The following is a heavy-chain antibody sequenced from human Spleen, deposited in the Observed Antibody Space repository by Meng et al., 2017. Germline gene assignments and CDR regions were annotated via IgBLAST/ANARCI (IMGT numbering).Heavy chain of an antibody. CDR2: IYSGGST. V-gene: IGHV3-53*01. CDR1: GFTVSSNY. Sequence: GESLKISCAASGFTVSSNYMSWVRQAPGKGLEWVSVIYSGGSTYYADSVKGRFTISRHNSKNTLYLQMNSLRAEDTAVYYCARESLDSSASAEDAFDIWGQGTMVTVSS. J-gene: IGHJ3*02. CDR3: ARESLDSSASAEDAFDI.